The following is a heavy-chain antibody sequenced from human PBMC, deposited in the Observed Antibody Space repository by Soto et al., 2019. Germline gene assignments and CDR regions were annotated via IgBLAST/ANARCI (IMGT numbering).Heavy chain of an antibody. CDR1: GYSFTNYY. Sequence: QVQLLQSGAEVKKPGASVKVSCKASGYSFTNYYMHWVRQAPGQGLEWMGIINPSSGGTTNAQKFQDRVTMTRDTSTSTLYMELSSLRSEDTAIYFCARSGGGVIDYWGQGTLVTVSS. D-gene: IGHD2-8*02. J-gene: IGHJ4*02. CDR2: INPSSGGT. V-gene: IGHV1-46*01. CDR3: ARSGGGVIDY.